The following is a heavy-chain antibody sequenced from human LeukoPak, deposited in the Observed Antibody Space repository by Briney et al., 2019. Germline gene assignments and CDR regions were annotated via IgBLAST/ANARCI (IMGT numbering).Heavy chain of an antibody. J-gene: IGHJ3*02. CDR1: GGSISSYY. CDR3: AREAGDAFDI. CDR2: IYYSGST. V-gene: IGHV4-59*01. Sequence: SETLSLTCTVSGGSISSYYWSWIRQPPGKGLEWIGYIYYSGSTNCNPSLKSRVTISVDTSKNQFSLKLSSVTAADTAVYYCAREAGDAFDIWGQGTMVTVSS.